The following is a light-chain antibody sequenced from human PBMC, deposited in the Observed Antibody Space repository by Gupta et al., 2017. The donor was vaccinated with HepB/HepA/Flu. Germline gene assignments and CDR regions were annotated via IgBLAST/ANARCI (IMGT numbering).Light chain of an antibody. V-gene: IGLV3-21*03. J-gene: IGLJ1*01. CDR2: DDT. Sequence: SYVLTQPRSVSVAPGKTARITCGGDDIGGKSVHWYQQKAGQAPMLLVYDDTDRPSGIPARFSGSNSGTTATLTINRVEAGDEADYYCPVWDTSGDHRVFGTGTKLTVL. CDR3: PVWDTSGDHRV. CDR1: DIGGKS.